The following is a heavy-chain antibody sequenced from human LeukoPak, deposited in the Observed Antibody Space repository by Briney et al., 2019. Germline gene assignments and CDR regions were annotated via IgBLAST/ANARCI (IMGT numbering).Heavy chain of an antibody. CDR3: ARGRELRLYYYYYMDV. D-gene: IGHD1-26*01. CDR2: IYTSGST. J-gene: IGHJ6*03. Sequence: PSETLSLTCTVSGGSISSGSYYWSWIRQPAGKGLEWNGRIYTSGSTNYNPSLKSRVTISVDTSKNQFSLKLSSVTAADTAVYYCARGRELRLYYYYYMDVWGKGTTVTVSS. CDR1: GGSISSGSYY. V-gene: IGHV4-61*02.